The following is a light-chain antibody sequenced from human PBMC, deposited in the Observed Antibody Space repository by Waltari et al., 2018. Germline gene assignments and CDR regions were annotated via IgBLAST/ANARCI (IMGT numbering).Light chain of an antibody. CDR1: GSNIGAGYD. CDR2: GVN. V-gene: IGLV1-40*01. J-gene: IGLJ2*01. Sequence: QSVLTQPPSVSGAPGPRVTISCTGSGSNIGAGYDVHWSQQLPGKAPKLLIYGVNNRPSGVPDRFSGSQSGTSASLAITGLQAEDEADYFCQSYDTSLSVIFGGGTKLTVL. CDR3: QSYDTSLSVI.